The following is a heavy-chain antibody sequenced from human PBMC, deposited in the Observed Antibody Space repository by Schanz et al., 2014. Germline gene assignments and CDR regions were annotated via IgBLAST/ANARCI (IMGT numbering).Heavy chain of an antibody. CDR1: GGIFSYA. J-gene: IGHJ3*02. CDR3: AKSSYEVVQRHDALQI. CDR2: IIPVFATA. D-gene: IGHD3-16*01. V-gene: IGHV1-69*01. Sequence: KASGGIFSYAISLVRQAPGQGVQWLGGIIPVFATADYAQEFQARVTITADEYTTTAYIELSRLRSEDMAVYYGAKSSYEVVQRHDALQIWGEGIRVDVSA.